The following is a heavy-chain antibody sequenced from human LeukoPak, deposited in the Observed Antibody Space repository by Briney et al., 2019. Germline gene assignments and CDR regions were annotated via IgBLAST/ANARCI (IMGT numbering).Heavy chain of an antibody. CDR2: INHSGST. D-gene: IGHD3-22*01. CDR3: ARGNYYDSSGYYYWTAKHFDY. CDR1: GGSFSGYH. J-gene: IGHJ4*02. V-gene: IGHV4-34*01. Sequence: SETLSLTCAVYGGSFSGYHWSWIRQPPGKGLEWIGEINHSGSTNYNPSLKSRVTISVDTSKNQFSLKLSSVTAADTAVYYCARGNYYDSSGYYYWTAKHFDYWGQGTLVTVSS.